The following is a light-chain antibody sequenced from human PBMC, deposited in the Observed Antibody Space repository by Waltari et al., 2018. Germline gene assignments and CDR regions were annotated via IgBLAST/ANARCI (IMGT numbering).Light chain of an antibody. J-gene: IGLJ3*02. V-gene: IGLV1-47*01. Sequence: QSVLTQPPSMSGTPGQRVTISCSGSSSNIGNNYVCRYQQLPGTAPKLLIYNSDQRPSGFPDRFSGSTSGTSASLAISGLRSEDDGDYYCAAWDDSVTGEVFGGGTRLTVL. CDR3: AAWDDSVTGEV. CDR1: SSNIGNNY. CDR2: NSD.